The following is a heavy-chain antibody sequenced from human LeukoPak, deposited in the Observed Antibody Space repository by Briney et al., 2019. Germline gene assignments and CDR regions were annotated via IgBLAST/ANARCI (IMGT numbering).Heavy chain of an antibody. CDR2: IYSSGTT. CDR3: ARSGGWAAPLGY. Sequence: SETLSLTCTVSGGSINSYYWSWVRQPAGKGLEWIGRIYSSGTTHYNPSLTSRVTLSVDTSKNQFSLSLTSVTAADTAVYYCARSGGWAAPLGYWGLGILVTVSS. CDR1: GGSINSYY. D-gene: IGHD3-16*01. J-gene: IGHJ4*02. V-gene: IGHV4-4*07.